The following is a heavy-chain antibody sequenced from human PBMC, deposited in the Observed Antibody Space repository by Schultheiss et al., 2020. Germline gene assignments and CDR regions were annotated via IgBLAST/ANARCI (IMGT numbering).Heavy chain of an antibody. CDR2: INPNSGGT. Sequence: ASVKVSCKASGYTFTGYYMHWVRQAPGQGLEWMGRINPNSGGTNYAQKFQGRVTMTRDTSISTAYMELSRLRSDDTAVYYCARKLGYCSGGSCYYYYGMDVWGQGTTVTVSS. V-gene: IGHV1-2*06. CDR3: ARKLGYCSGGSCYYYYGMDV. D-gene: IGHD2-15*01. CDR1: GYTFTGYY. J-gene: IGHJ6*02.